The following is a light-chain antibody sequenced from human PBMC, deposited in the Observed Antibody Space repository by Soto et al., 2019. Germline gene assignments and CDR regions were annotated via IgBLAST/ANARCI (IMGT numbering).Light chain of an antibody. J-gene: IGLJ1*01. CDR2: SNN. Sequence: QSVLKQPPSVSGAPGQRFTISCTWSSSNIEAAYDVHWYQQLPGTAPKLLIYSNNNRPSGVPDRFAGSKSGTSASLAITGLQAEDEADYYCQYYYSSRGGHVFGTGTKLTVL. V-gene: IGLV1-40*01. CDR3: QYYYSSRGGHV. CDR1: SSNIEAAYD.